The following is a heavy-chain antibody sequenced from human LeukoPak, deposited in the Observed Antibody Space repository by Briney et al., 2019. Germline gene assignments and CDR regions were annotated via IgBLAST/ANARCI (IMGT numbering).Heavy chain of an antibody. D-gene: IGHD3-22*01. Sequence: SETLSLTCAVSGYSISSGYYWGWIRQPPEKGLEWIGSIYHSGSTYYNPSLKSRVTISVDTSKNQFSLKLSSVTAADTAVYYCARLLAPLNYYDSSGKYYFDYWGQGTLVTVSS. CDR2: IYHSGST. CDR3: ARLLAPLNYYDSSGKYYFDY. J-gene: IGHJ4*02. V-gene: IGHV4-38-2*01. CDR1: GYSISSGYY.